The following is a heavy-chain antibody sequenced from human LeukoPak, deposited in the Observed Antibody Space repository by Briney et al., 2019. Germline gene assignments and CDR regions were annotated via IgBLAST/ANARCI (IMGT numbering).Heavy chain of an antibody. J-gene: IGHJ3*02. D-gene: IGHD1-14*01. Sequence: ASVKVSCKASGYTFTSYYMHWVRQAPGQGLAWMGIINPSGGSTGYAQQFQGRLTMTRDTSTSTVYMELSSLRSEDTAVYYCARDSGEPLIRAFDIWGQGTMVTVSS. CDR1: GYTFTSYY. V-gene: IGHV1-46*01. CDR2: INPSGGST. CDR3: ARDSGEPLIRAFDI.